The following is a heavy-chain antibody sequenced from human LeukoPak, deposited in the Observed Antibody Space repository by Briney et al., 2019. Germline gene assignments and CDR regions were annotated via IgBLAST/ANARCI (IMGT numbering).Heavy chain of an antibody. Sequence: PGGSLRLSCAASGFTFSSYWMHWVRQAPGKGLVWVSRINSDGSSTSYADSVKGRFTISRDNAKNTLYLQMNSLRAEGTAVYFCASSYFDNSPHAYDIWGQGTMVTVSS. V-gene: IGHV3-74*01. J-gene: IGHJ3*02. CDR1: GFTFSSYW. CDR2: INSDGSST. CDR3: ASSYFDNSPHAYDI. D-gene: IGHD3-22*01.